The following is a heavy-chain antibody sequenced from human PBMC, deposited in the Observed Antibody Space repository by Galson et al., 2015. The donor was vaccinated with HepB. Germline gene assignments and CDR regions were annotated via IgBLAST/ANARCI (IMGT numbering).Heavy chain of an antibody. CDR3: AKERRGRDGTLEGAFDI. J-gene: IGHJ3*02. Sequence: SLRLSCAASGFTFSSYALSWVRQAPGKGLEWVSSISESGRSTFYAASVKGRFTISRDNSKNTLYLQMNSLRAEDTAVFYCAKERRGRDGTLEGAFDIWGQGTMDTVSS. V-gene: IGHV3-23*01. CDR1: GFTFSSYA. D-gene: IGHD1-1*01. CDR2: ISESGRST.